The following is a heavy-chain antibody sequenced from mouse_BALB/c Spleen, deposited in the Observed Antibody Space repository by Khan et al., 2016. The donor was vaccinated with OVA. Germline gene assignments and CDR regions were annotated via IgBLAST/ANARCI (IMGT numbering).Heavy chain of an antibody. V-gene: IGHV2-2*02. CDR2: IWSAGST. D-gene: IGHD2-4*01. CDR1: GFSLPNYS. J-gene: IGHJ3*01. CDR3: ARRGYEYGRVALFAY. Sequence: QVTLKESGPGLVQPSQSLSITCTVSGFSLPNYSVHWVRQSPGKGLEWLGVIWSAGSTDYHEAFISGLTISKDNSRSQVFFKMNNLQPNDTAIYYCARRGYEYGRVALFAYWGQGTLVTVSA.